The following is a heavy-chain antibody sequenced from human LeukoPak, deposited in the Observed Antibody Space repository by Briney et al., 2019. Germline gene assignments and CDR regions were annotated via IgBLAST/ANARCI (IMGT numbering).Heavy chain of an antibody. CDR2: ISRSSAYI. J-gene: IGHJ3*02. V-gene: IGHV3-21*01. CDR1: GYTFTTYS. Sequence: SCKASGYTFTTYSMTWVRQAPGKGLEWVSSISRSSAYIYYADSVKGRFTISRDNAKNSLYLQMNSLRAEDTAVYYCASFPPYMVRTDAFDIWGQGTMVTVSS. CDR3: ASFPPYMVRTDAFDI. D-gene: IGHD3-10*01.